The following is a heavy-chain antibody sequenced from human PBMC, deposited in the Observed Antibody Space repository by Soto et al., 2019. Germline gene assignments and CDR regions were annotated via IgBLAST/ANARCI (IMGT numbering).Heavy chain of an antibody. Sequence: GGPLRLSCAASGLNFRNACINWVRKNPGKGLEWVGRIKSKTDGGTTDYAAPVKGRFTISRDDSKNTLYLQMNSLKTEDTAVYYCTTGDSSGYANYWGQGTLVTVPQ. V-gene: IGHV3-15*07. J-gene: IGHJ4*02. CDR1: GLNFRNAC. D-gene: IGHD3-22*01. CDR2: IKSKTDGGTT. CDR3: TTGDSSGYANY.